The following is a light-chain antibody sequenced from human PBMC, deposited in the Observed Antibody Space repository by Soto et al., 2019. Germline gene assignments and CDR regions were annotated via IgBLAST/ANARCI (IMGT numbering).Light chain of an antibody. J-gene: IGKJ4*01. V-gene: IGKV1-9*01. CDR2: AAS. CDR1: QDIAIY. Sequence: IQLTPSESSFSPSVVTIVIITFRASQDIAIYLAWQQQTPQEAPKLLIYAASTLYGGVPSRFSGSGSRTDFALTITRLQDEDFANYYCQKLRMSPSTFGGGTKVDIK. CDR3: QKLRMSPST.